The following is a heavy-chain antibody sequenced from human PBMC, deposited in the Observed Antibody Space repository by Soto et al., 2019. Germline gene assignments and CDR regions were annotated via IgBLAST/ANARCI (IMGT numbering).Heavy chain of an antibody. D-gene: IGHD5-18*01. CDR1: GGSFSGYY. J-gene: IGHJ4*02. CDR2: INHSGST. Sequence: PSETLSLTCAVYGGSFSGYYWSWIRQPPGKGLEWIGEINHSGSTNYNPSLKSRVTISLDTSKNQFSLKLSSVTAADTAVYYCARDHPHSYGVYYFDYWGQGTPVTVSS. V-gene: IGHV4-34*01. CDR3: ARDHPHSYGVYYFDY.